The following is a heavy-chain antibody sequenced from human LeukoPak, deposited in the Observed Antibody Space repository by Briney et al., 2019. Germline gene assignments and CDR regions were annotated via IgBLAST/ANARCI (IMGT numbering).Heavy chain of an antibody. J-gene: IGHJ5*02. D-gene: IGHD6-19*01. CDR2: IYYSGST. CDR1: GGSISSYY. V-gene: IGHV4-59*01. Sequence: SETLSLTCTVSGGSISSYYWSWIRQPPGKGLEWIGYIYYSGSTNYNPSLKSRVTISVDTSKNQFSLKLSSVTAADTAVYYCAREAASSGWSKSDWFDPWGQGTLVTVSS. CDR3: AREAASSGWSKSDWFDP.